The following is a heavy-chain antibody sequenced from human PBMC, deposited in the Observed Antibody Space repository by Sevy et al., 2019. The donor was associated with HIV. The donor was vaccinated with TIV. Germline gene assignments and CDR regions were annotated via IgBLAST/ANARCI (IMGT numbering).Heavy chain of an antibody. CDR2: ISYTGTT. CDR1: GDCFNTDYYH. D-gene: IGHD2-21*01. CDR3: ARDRSHIPRALEI. Sequence: SETLSLTCSVSGDCFNTDYYHWTRIRQQPGKGREWIGFISYTGTTSYNPSLESRVTISVSPSKRQSSLRLTPVIAADTAVYYCARDRSHIPRALEIWGQGTMVTVSS. V-gene: IGHV4-31*03. J-gene: IGHJ3*02.